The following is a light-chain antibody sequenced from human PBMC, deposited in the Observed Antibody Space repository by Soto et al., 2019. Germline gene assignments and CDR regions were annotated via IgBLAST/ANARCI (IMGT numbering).Light chain of an antibody. J-gene: IGKJ3*01. CDR2: AAS. V-gene: IGKV1-8*01. Sequence: AIRMTQSPSSFSASTGDRVTITCRASQGISSYLAWYQHKPGKAPKLLIYAASTLQSGVPSRFSGSGAGTDFTLTISGLQSEDFATYYCHQYYSYPLSFGPGTKVDIK. CDR3: HQYYSYPLS. CDR1: QGISSY.